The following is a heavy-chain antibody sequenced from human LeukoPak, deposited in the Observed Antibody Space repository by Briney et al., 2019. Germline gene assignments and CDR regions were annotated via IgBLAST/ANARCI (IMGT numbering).Heavy chain of an antibody. CDR2: IFPNTGAT. CDR1: GYTFTAYY. CDR3: ASVTYSAFTGRDY. J-gene: IGHJ4*02. Sequence: ASVKVSCKASGYTFTAYYLHWVRQPPGQGLEWMGWIFPNTGATEYAQKFQGRVTMTRDTSITTAYMELSRLTPDDTAIYYCASVTYSAFTGRDYWGQGTLVTVSS. V-gene: IGHV1-2*02. D-gene: IGHD3-16*01.